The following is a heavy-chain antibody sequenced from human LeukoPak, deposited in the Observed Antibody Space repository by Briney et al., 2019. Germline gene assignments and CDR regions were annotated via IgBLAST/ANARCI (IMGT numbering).Heavy chain of an antibody. CDR3: ASVDFDNNAHYHYYLPN. CDR1: GFRFNRFS. Sequence: GGSLRLSCAASGFRFNRFSMSWVRQTPGKGLEWVANINQDGSQKEYADSVKGRFAISRDNANNFLDLQMNSLRAEDTGVYYCASVDFDNNAHYHYYLPNWGQGTRVTVSS. D-gene: IGHD2/OR15-2a*01. V-gene: IGHV3-7*01. CDR2: INQDGSQK. J-gene: IGHJ4*02.